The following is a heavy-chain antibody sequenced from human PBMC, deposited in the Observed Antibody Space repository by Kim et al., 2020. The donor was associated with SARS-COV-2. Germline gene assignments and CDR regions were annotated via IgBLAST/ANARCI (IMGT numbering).Heavy chain of an antibody. CDR3: SIRAGGDYFPFEY. V-gene: IGHV3-30*01. D-gene: IGHD3-16*01. Sequence: YVDPGKGRFTISRDNSKNTLYLQMNSLRPEDTAVYDCSIRAGGDYFPFEYWGQGTLVTVSS. J-gene: IGHJ4*02.